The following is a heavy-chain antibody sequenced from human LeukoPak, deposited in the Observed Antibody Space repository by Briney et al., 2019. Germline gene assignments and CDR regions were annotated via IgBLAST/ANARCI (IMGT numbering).Heavy chain of an antibody. Sequence: SETLSLTCTVSGGSISSYYWSWIRQPPGKGLEWIGYIYYSGSTNYNPSLKSRVTISVDTSKNQFSLKLSSVTAADTAVYYCARWTTPIYYFDYWGQGTLVTVSS. D-gene: IGHD4-17*01. V-gene: IGHV4-59*01. CDR3: ARWTTPIYYFDY. J-gene: IGHJ4*02. CDR1: GGSISSYY. CDR2: IYYSGST.